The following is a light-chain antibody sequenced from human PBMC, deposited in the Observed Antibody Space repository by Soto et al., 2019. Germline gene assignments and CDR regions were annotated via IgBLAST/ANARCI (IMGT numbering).Light chain of an antibody. CDR3: QQSYNTPLT. CDR1: QTIGTY. CDR2: DAS. V-gene: IGKV1-39*01. Sequence: IEVTQSPSSLAASLGDRVTITCRASQTIGTYVNWYRQKSGAAPELLIYDASTLQSGVPSRFRGGASGTDFTLTIRSLQLADFATYYCQQSYNTPLTFGQGTKVEIK. J-gene: IGKJ1*01.